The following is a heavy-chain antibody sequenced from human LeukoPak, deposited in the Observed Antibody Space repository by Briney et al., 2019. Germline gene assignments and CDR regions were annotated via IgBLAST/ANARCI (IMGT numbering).Heavy chain of an antibody. CDR1: GYTFTSYA. Sequence: ASVKVSCKASGYTFTSYAMNWVRQAPGQGLEWTGWINTNTGNPTYAQDFTGRFVFSLDTSVSTAYLQISSLKAEDTAVYYCARDRYSSGWHPTYYYYMDVWGKGTTVTVSS. V-gene: IGHV7-4-1*02. CDR2: INTNTGNP. J-gene: IGHJ6*03. D-gene: IGHD6-19*01. CDR3: ARDRYSSGWHPTYYYYMDV.